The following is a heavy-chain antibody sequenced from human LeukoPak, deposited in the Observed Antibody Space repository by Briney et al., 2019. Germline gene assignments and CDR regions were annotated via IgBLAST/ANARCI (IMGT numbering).Heavy chain of an antibody. CDR3: AKDAANLLYFFDY. CDR1: GFTFSTFSSYD. CDR2: ISYDGSDK. J-gene: IGHJ4*02. Sequence: GGSLRLSCAASGFTFSTFSSYDMHWVRQGPGKGLEWVAVISYDGSDKYSADSVRGRFTISRDNSKKTLYLQMNSLRAEDTAVYYCAKDAANLLYFFDYWGQGALVTVSS. V-gene: IGHV3-30*18. D-gene: IGHD2-15*01.